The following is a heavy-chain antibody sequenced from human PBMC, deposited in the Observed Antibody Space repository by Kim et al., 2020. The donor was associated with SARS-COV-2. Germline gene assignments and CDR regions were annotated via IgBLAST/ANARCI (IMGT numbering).Heavy chain of an antibody. V-gene: IGHV4-31*03. J-gene: IGHJ5*02. CDR2: IYYSGST. Sequence: SETLSLTCTVSGGSISSGGYYWSWIRQHPGKGLEWIGYIYYSGSTYYNPSLKSRVTISVDTSKNQFSLKLSSVTAADTAVYYCARVRIAAAGPPHNWFDPWGQGTLVTVSS. D-gene: IGHD6-13*01. CDR1: GGSISSGGYY. CDR3: ARVRIAAAGPPHNWFDP.